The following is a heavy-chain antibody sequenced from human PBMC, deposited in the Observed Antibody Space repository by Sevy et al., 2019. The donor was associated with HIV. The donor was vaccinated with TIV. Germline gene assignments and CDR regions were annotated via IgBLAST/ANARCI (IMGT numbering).Heavy chain of an antibody. V-gene: IGHV3-30*04. Sequence: GGSLRLSCAASGLPFSSYAMHWVRQGPGKGLELVAVISYDARNEAYADSVKGRFTISRDNSKNTLYLQMNSLRAEDTAVYYCARFPPERAFDIWGQGTMVTVSS. J-gene: IGHJ3*02. CDR3: ARFPPERAFDI. CDR1: GLPFSSYA. CDR2: ISYDARNE.